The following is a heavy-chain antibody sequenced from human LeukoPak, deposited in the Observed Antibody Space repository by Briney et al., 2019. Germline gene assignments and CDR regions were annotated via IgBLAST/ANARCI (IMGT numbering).Heavy chain of an antibody. V-gene: IGHV1-18*01. D-gene: IGHD4-17*01. CDR3: ARKAYGDYAQNDY. CDR2: ISGYNGDT. J-gene: IGHJ4*02. CDR1: GYTFTDYG. Sequence: ASVNVSCKASGYTFTDYGINWVRQAPGQGLEWMVWISGYNGDTKYAQRLQGRVTMTTDTSTSTAYMELRSLRSDDTAVYYCARKAYGDYAQNDYWGQGTLVTVSS.